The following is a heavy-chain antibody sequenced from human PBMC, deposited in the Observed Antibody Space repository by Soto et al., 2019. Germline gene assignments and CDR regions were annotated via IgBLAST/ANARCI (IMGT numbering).Heavy chain of an antibody. Sequence: PSETLSLTCPVSGASIRSSRCHWAWIRQPPGKGLEWIASIKYSGTTFYNPSLKSRVTLSVDTSKNQFALKLSSVTAAETAVYYCARHGLTGSYYDAFDIWGQGPMVT. CDR2: IKYSGTT. V-gene: IGHV4-39*01. CDR3: ARHGLTGSYYDAFDI. D-gene: IGHD1-26*01. CDR1: GASIRSSRCH. J-gene: IGHJ3*02.